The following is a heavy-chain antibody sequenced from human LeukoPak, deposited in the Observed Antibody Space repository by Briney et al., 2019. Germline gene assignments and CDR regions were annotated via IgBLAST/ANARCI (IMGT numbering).Heavy chain of an antibody. J-gene: IGHJ4*02. CDR2: INPNSGGT. CDR3: ARVRAWEGLRGYSYGWSY. D-gene: IGHD5-18*01. V-gene: IGHV1-2*02. CDR1: GYIFTDYY. Sequence: ASVKVSCKASGYIFTDYYMHWVRQAPGQELEWMGWINPNSGGTNYAQKFQGRVTMTRDTSISTAYMELSRLRSDDTAVYYRARVRAWEGLRGYSYGWSYWGQGTLVTVSS.